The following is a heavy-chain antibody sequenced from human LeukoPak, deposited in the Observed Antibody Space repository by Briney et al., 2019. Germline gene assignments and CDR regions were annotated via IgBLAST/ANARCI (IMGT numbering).Heavy chain of an antibody. Sequence: PGASLRLSCAVSGFTFDSYAMSWVRQAPGKGLEWVSVISRGGDTTYYADSVKGRFTISRDNSKNTVCLQMNSLRAEDTAVYYCAKETGPFSYWGQGTLVTVSS. CDR1: GFTFDSYA. V-gene: IGHV3-23*01. D-gene: IGHD7-27*01. J-gene: IGHJ4*02. CDR2: ISRGGDTT. CDR3: AKETGPFSY.